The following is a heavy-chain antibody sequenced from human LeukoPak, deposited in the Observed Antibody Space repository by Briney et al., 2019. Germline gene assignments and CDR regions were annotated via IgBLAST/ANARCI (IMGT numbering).Heavy chain of an antibody. Sequence: QPGGSLRLSCAASGFTFRTYWMSWVRQAPGKGLEWVASIKRDASEKYYVDSVKGRFTISRDNAKNSLYLQMNSLRTEDTAVYNCVREASGGTKGVSGTFDIWGQGTMVTVSS. V-gene: IGHV3-7*01. CDR2: IKRDASEK. D-gene: IGHD6-13*01. CDR1: GFTFRTYW. J-gene: IGHJ3*02. CDR3: VREASGGTKGVSGTFDI.